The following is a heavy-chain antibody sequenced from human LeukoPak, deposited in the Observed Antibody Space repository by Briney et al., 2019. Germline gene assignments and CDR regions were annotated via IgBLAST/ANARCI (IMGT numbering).Heavy chain of an antibody. D-gene: IGHD3-3*01. Sequence: SETLSLTCTVSGGSISSYYWSWIRQPAGKGLEWIGRIYTSGSTNYNPSLKSRVTMSVDTSKNQFSLKLSSVTAADTAVYYCARDRITIFGVPRLDAFDIWGQGTMVTVSS. J-gene: IGHJ3*02. CDR1: GGSISSYY. CDR2: IYTSGST. CDR3: ARDRITIFGVPRLDAFDI. V-gene: IGHV4-4*07.